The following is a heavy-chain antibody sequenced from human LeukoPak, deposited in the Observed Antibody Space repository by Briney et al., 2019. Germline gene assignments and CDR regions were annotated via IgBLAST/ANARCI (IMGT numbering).Heavy chain of an antibody. V-gene: IGHV3-30*04. Sequence: PGRSLRLSCAASGFTFSSYAMHWVRQAPGKGLEWVAVISYDGSNKYYADSVKGRFTISRDNSKNTLYLQMNSLRAEDTAVYYCARYPRCFDYWGQGSLVTVSS. CDR3: ARYPRCFDY. D-gene: IGHD4-17*01. J-gene: IGHJ4*02. CDR1: GFTFSSYA. CDR2: ISYDGSNK.